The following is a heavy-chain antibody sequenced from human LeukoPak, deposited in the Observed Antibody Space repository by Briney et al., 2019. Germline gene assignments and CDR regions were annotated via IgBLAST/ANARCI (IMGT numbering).Heavy chain of an antibody. CDR2: INPSGGST. CDR1: GYTFTSYC. V-gene: IGHV1-46*01. J-gene: IGHJ1*01. CDR3: ARVGVSGRIAAAGTHFQH. Sequence: GASVKVSCKASGYTFTSYCMHWVRQAPGQGLEWTGIINPSGGSTSYAQKFQGRVTMTRDTSTSTVYMELSSLRSEDTAVYYCARVGVSGRIAAAGTHFQHWGQGTLVTVSS. D-gene: IGHD6-13*01.